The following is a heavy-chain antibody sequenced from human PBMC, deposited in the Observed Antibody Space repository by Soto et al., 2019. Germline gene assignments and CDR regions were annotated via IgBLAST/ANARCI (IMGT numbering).Heavy chain of an antibody. CDR2: ISGTGDST. CDR3: AKYAGNYYHYYDMDV. CDR1: EFTSSRYA. V-gene: IGHV3-23*01. Sequence: EVQLLESGGGLVQPGGSLRLSCAGSEFTSSRYALSWVRQAPGEGLEWVSGISGTGDSTYYADSVKGRFTVSRDNSKNTLYLQMHSLRAEDTAVYYCAKYAGNYYHYYDMDVWCKGTTVTVSS. J-gene: IGHJ6*03. D-gene: IGHD6-13*01.